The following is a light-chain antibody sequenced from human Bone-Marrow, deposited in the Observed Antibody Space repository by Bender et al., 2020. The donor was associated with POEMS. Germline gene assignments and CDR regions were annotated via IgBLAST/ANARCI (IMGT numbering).Light chain of an antibody. CDR1: SSNIGAHA. CDR2: SSH. V-gene: IGLV1-44*01. J-gene: IGLJ3*02. CDR3: AVWDDSLNGWV. Sequence: QSVLTQPPSVSGTPGQRVTISCSGSSSNIGAHAVYWYQHLPGTAPKLLIYSSHRRPSEVPDRFSGSRSGTSASLAISGLQSEDEADYYCAVWDDSLNGWVFGGGTKLTVL.